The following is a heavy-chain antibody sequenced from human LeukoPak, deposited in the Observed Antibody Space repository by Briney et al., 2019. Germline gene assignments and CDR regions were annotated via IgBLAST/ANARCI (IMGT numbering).Heavy chain of an antibody. D-gene: IGHD3-3*01. V-gene: IGHV3-48*01. Sequence: PGGSLRLSCAVSGFTFSSYNMNWVRRAPGKGLEWVSYIGSSVGTRYYADSVKGRFTISRDNGKHSLYLQMNSLRAEDTAVYYRAREGSDFWSGYSKGYFDYWGQGTLVTVSS. CDR3: AREGSDFWSGYSKGYFDY. J-gene: IGHJ4*02. CDR1: GFTFSSYN. CDR2: IGSSVGTR.